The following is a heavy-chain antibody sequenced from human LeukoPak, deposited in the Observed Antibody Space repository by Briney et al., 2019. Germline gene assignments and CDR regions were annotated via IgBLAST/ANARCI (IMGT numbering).Heavy chain of an antibody. CDR3: ASEPCSSTSCFKTYNWFDP. J-gene: IGHJ5*02. V-gene: IGHV4-61*02. CDR2: IYTSGST. Sequence: SQTLSLTCTVSGGSISSGSYYWSWIRQPAGKGLEWIGRIYTSGSTNYNPSLKSRVTISVDTSKNQFSLKLSSVTAADTAVYYCASEPCSSTSCFKTYNWFDPWGQGILVTVSS. CDR1: GGSISSGSYY. D-gene: IGHD2-2*01.